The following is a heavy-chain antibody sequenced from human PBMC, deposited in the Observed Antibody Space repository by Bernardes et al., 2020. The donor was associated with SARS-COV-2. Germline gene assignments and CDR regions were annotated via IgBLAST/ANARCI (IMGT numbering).Heavy chain of an antibody. CDR1: GFNLNAHS. V-gene: IGHV3-30*04. J-gene: IGHJ3*02. CDR2: ISYNGRDE. CDR3: ARVPYSDFGVFDI. Sequence: GGSLRLSCAASGFNLNAHSMHWVRQAPGKGLEWVAVISYNGRDEGYSNAVKGRFTISRDNSRNALYLQPNNLRPEDSAVYYCARVPYSDFGVFDIWGQGTEVSVS. D-gene: IGHD4-17*01.